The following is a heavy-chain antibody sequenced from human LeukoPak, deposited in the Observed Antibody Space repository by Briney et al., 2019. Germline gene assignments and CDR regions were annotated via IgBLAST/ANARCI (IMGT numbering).Heavy chain of an antibody. CDR3: ARSRVGYCSSTTCLGFFQR. V-gene: IGHV3-33*01. J-gene: IGHJ1*01. D-gene: IGHD2-2*01. CDR2: IWYDGSNK. Sequence: QTGGSLRLSCAASGFTFSSYGMHWVRQAPGKGLEWVAAIWYDGSNKYYADSVKGRFTISRDNSKNTLYLQMNSLRAEDTAVYYCARSRVGYCSSTTCLGFFQRWGQGTLVTVSS. CDR1: GFTFSSYG.